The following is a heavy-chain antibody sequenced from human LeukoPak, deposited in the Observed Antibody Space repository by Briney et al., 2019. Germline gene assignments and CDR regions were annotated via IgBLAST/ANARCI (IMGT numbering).Heavy chain of an antibody. J-gene: IGHJ5*02. CDR1: GGSISSSSYY. Sequence: SETLSLTCTVSGGSISSSSYYWGWIRQPPGKGLEWIGSIYYSGSTYYNPSLKSRVTISVDTSKNQFSLKLSSVTAADTAVYYCARENVDTAMADGFDPWGQGTLVTVSS. CDR3: ARENVDTAMADGFDP. CDR2: IYYSGST. D-gene: IGHD5-18*01. V-gene: IGHV4-39*07.